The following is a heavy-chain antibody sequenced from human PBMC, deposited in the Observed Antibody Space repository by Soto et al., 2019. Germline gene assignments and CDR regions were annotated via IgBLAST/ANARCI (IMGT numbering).Heavy chain of an antibody. J-gene: IGHJ6*02. V-gene: IGHV3-23*01. Sequence: GGSLRLSCAASGFTFRSYAMNWVRQAPGKGLEWVSGIYGSGGSTYYADSVKGRFAISRDNSKTTLYLQMNSLRGEETGVYYCARGIQNRYGMDVWGQGTTVTVSS. CDR3: ARGIQNRYGMDV. CDR2: IYGSGGST. D-gene: IGHD5-18*01. CDR1: GFTFRSYA.